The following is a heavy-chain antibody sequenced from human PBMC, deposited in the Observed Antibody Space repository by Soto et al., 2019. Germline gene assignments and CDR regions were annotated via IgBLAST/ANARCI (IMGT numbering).Heavy chain of an antibody. J-gene: IGHJ5*02. D-gene: IGHD3-22*01. V-gene: IGHV4-30-2*01. Sequence: SETLSLTCTVSGGSINSGDYSWTWIRQPPGKGLEWIGYIYHTGTTYYNMSLKSRATISVDRSKNQFSLKLSSVTAADTAVYYCARGRNYYDSSGDSWLDPWGQGTLVTVYS. CDR3: ARGRNYYDSSGDSWLDP. CDR2: IYHTGTT. CDR1: GGSINSGDYS.